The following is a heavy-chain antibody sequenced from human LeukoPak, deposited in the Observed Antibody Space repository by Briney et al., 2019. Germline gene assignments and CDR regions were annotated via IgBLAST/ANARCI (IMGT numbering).Heavy chain of an antibody. V-gene: IGHV4-59*01. Sequence: SETLSLTCTVSGGSISSYYWSWIRQPPGKGLEWIGYLYYSGSTNYNPSLKSRVTISVDTSKNQFSLKLSSVTAADTAVYYCARETVTPGSYYYYYMDVWGKGTTVTVSS. J-gene: IGHJ6*03. CDR2: LYYSGST. D-gene: IGHD4-11*01. CDR1: GGSISSYY. CDR3: ARETVTPGSYYYYYMDV.